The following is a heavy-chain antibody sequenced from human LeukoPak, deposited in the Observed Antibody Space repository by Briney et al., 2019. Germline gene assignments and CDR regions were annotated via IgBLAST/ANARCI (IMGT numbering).Heavy chain of an antibody. D-gene: IGHD3-16*01. Sequence: GGSLRLSCAASGFTVSRNYMSWVRQAPGKGLEWVSVISGSGGSTYYADSVKGRFTISRDNSKNTLYLQMNSLRAEDTAVYYCAKDLRDVLGVPLETPFVWGQGTTVIVSS. CDR3: AKDLRDVLGVPLETPFV. CDR1: GFTVSRNY. CDR2: ISGSGGST. V-gene: IGHV3-23*01. J-gene: IGHJ6*02.